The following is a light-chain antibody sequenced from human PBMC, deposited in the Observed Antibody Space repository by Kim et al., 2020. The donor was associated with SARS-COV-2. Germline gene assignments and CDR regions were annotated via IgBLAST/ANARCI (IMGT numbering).Light chain of an antibody. V-gene: IGKV3-15*01. J-gene: IGKJ4*01. CDR1: QSLSSD. CDR3: QQYNVWPLT. CDR2: DAS. Sequence: GERDTLSGRDRQSLSSDLAWYQQRPGQAPRLLIYDASTRATGIPARFSGSGSGTDFSLTISSLQSEDFGIYYCQQYNVWPLTFGGGTKVDIK.